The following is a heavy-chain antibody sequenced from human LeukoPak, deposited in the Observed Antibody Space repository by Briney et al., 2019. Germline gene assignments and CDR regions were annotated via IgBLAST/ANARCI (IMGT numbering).Heavy chain of an antibody. Sequence: PSETLSLTCAVYGGSFSGYYWSWIRQPPGKGLEWIGEINHSGSTNYNPSLKSRVTISVDTSKNQFSLKLSSVTAADTAVYCCARRTSLYYYYGMDVWGQGTTVTVSS. J-gene: IGHJ6*02. CDR2: INHSGST. CDR1: GGSFSGYY. CDR3: ARRTSLYYYYGMDV. V-gene: IGHV4-34*01.